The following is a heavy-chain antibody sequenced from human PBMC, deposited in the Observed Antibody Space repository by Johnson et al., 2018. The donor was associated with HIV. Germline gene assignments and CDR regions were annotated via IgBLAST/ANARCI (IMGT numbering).Heavy chain of an antibody. CDR3: ARALADGWFSYDVFDI. V-gene: IGHV3-33*08. CDR2: IWYDGKNK. J-gene: IGHJ3*02. CDR1: GFTLSNYG. D-gene: IGHD3-10*01. Sequence: QVQLVESGGGVVQPGRSLRLSCATSGFTLSNYGIHWVRQAPGKGLEWVAVIWYDGKNKHVADSLKGRFTISRDNSKSTLYLQMNSLRVEDTAVYYCARALADGWFSYDVFDIWGQGTMVTVSS.